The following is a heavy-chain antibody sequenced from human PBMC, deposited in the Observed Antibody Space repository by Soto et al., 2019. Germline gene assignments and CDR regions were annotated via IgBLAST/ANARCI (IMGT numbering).Heavy chain of an antibody. Sequence: EGSLRLSCAASGFTFSSYGMHWVRQAPGKGLEWVAVIWYDGSNKYYADSVKGRFTISRDNSKNTLYLQMNSLRAEDTAVYYCAREMIKFGGVIDPYYYGMDVWGQGTTVTVYS. CDR2: IWYDGSNK. J-gene: IGHJ6*02. D-gene: IGHD3-16*02. V-gene: IGHV3-33*01. CDR3: AREMIKFGGVIDPYYYGMDV. CDR1: GFTFSSYG.